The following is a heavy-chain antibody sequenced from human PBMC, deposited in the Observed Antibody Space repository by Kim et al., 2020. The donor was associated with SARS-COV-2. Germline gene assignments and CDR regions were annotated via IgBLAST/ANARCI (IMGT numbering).Heavy chain of an antibody. D-gene: IGHD6-13*01. CDR3: ARRIAAAGLTNWFDP. V-gene: IGHV1-3*04. CDR2: INTGNGYT. J-gene: IGHJ5*02. CDR1: GYTFTSYA. Sequence: ASVKVSCKASGYTFTSYAMHWVRQAHGQRLEWMGWINTGNGYTKYSQNFQGRVTITRDTSASTAYMELSSLRSEDTAVYYCARRIAAAGLTNWFDPWGQGTLVTVSS.